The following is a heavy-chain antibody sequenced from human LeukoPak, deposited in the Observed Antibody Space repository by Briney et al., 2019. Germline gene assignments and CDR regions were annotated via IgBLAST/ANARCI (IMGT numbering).Heavy chain of an antibody. D-gene: IGHD6-19*01. CDR3: AKYGNSGWVIDN. J-gene: IGHJ4*02. CDR1: GGSISSDY. CDR2: IYYTGGT. Sequence: PSETLSLTCTVSGGSISSDYWTWIRQPPGKGLEYIGYIYYTGGTNYNPSLKSRVTISVDTPKNQFSLKLSSVTAADTAVYFCAKYGNSGWVIDNWGQGTLVTVSS. V-gene: IGHV4-59*08.